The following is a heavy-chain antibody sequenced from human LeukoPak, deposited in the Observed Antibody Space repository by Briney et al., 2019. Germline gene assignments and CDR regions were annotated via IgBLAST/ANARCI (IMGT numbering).Heavy chain of an antibody. V-gene: IGHV3-7*01. D-gene: IGHD2-2*01. CDR3: ARGSRGSSTSRLRNYYYYGMDV. CDR1: GFTFSTYW. J-gene: IGHJ6*02. CDR2: IKQDGSEK. Sequence: PGGSLRLSCAASGFTFSTYWMSWVRQAPGKGLEWVANIKQDGSEKYYVDSVKGRFTISRDNAKNSLYLQMNSLRAEDTAMYYCARGSRGSSTSRLRNYYYYGMDVWGQGTTVTVSS.